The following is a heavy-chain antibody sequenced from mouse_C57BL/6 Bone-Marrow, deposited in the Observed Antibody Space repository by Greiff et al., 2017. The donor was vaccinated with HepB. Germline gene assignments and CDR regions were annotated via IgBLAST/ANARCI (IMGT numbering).Heavy chain of an antibody. V-gene: IGHV14-4*01. CDR2: IDPENGDT. CDR1: GFNIKDDY. Sequence: EVKVEESGAELVRPGASVKLSCTASGFNIKDDYMHWVKQRPEQGLEWIGWIDPENGDTEYASKFQGKATITADTSSNTAYLQLSSLTSEDTAVYYCTTGAYWGQGTRVTVSA. J-gene: IGHJ3*01. CDR3: TTGAY.